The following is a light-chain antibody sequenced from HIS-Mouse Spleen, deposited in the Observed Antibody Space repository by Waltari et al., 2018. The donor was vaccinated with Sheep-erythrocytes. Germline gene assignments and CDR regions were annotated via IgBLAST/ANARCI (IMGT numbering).Light chain of an antibody. CDR2: LGS. Sequence: DIVMTQSPLSLPVTPGEPASISCRSSQSLLHSNGSNYFDWYLQKPGQSPQLLIYLGSTRASGVPDRFSGSGSGTDFTLKISRVEAEDVGVYYCMQALQTPIFTFGPGTKVDIK. CDR3: MQALQTPIFT. J-gene: IGKJ3*01. V-gene: IGKV2-28*01. CDR1: QSLLHSNGSNY.